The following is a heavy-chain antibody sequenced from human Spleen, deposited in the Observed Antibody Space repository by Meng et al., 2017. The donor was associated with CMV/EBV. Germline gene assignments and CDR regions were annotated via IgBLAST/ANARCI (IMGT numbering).Heavy chain of an antibody. J-gene: IGHJ5*02. Sequence: QVQFVWSYAALKMPGASVTVSCKASGSTFTRDGTSSLRPPPGQGLALMLCISPYKGNPNYAQKLQGRGTMTPDTSTSTAYMELRSLRSADTAVYYCAREKCDYRRGYLNWFDPWGQGTLVTVSS. CDR3: AREKCDYRRGYLNWFDP. V-gene: IGHV1-18*01. CDR2: ISPYKGNP. D-gene: IGHD3-3*01. CDR1: GSTFTRDG.